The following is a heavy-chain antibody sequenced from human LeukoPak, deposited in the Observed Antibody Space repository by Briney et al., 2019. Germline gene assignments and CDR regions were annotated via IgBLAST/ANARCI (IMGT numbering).Heavy chain of an antibody. J-gene: IGHJ3*02. D-gene: IGHD1-1*01. Sequence: SETLSLTCVVYGGSFSGYYWSWVRQPPGKGLEWIGEINHSGSTNYNPSLKSRVSISVDRSKNQFSLKLSSVTAADTAVYYCARDNPVFYAFDIWGQGTMVTVSS. V-gene: IGHV4-34*01. CDR1: GGSFSGYY. CDR3: ARDNPVFYAFDI. CDR2: INHSGST.